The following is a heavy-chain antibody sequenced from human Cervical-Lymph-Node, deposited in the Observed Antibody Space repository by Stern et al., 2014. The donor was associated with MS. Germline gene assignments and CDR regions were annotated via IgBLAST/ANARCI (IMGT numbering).Heavy chain of an antibody. D-gene: IGHD6-6*01. J-gene: IGHJ6*02. CDR1: GFTFDDYA. Sequence: EVQLVESGGGLVQPGRSLRLSCAASGFTFDDYAMHWVRQAPGEGLEWVSGISGNGGKTDYADSVKGRFNISRDNAKNSLYLQMDSLRAEDTALYYCAKDMRGGSSYAMDVWGQGTTVTVSS. V-gene: IGHV3-9*01. CDR2: ISGNGGKT. CDR3: AKDMRGGSSYAMDV.